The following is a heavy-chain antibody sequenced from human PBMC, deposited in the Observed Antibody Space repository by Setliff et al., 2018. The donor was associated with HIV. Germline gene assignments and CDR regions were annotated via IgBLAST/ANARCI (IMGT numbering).Heavy chain of an antibody. V-gene: IGHV3-48*03. CDR3: ARDDRWFPLKGHLGVGFDY. CDR2: SSNSGSTI. J-gene: IGHJ4*02. CDR1: GFTFSSYE. D-gene: IGHD2-15*01. Sequence: PGGSLRLSCAASGFTFSSYEMNWVRQAPGKGLEWVSYSSNSGSTIYYADSVKGRFTISRDNAKNSLYLQMNSLRAEDTAVYYCARDDRWFPLKGHLGVGFDYWGQGTQVTVSS.